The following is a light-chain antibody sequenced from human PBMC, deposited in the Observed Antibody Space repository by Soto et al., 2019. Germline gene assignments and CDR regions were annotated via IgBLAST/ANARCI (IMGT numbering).Light chain of an antibody. CDR2: DAS. CDR3: QQYDNLPLT. J-gene: IGKJ4*01. V-gene: IGKV1-33*01. CDR1: QALSNY. Sequence: DIQLTQSPSVLSASVGDTVTITCRASQALSNYLAWYQQKPGKARDLLIYDASNLQGGVPSRFSGSGSGTDFTFTISSLQPEDIATYYCQQYDNLPLTFGGGTKVDIK.